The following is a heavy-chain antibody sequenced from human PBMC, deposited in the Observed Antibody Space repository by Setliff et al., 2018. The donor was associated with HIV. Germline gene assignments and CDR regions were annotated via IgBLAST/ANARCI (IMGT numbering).Heavy chain of an antibody. J-gene: IGHJ5*02. Sequence: KTSETLSLTCSVFGGSFSGYYWSWIRQLPGKELEWIGDIFYTGSTYYNPSLKSRVAISVDTSENQFSLKLNSVTAADTAVYYCARRGRDGVFIMFATGFDPWGQGALVTVSS. V-gene: IGHV4-59*08. CDR2: IFYTGST. D-gene: IGHD2-8*01. CDR3: ARRGRDGVFIMFATGFDP. CDR1: GGSFSGYY.